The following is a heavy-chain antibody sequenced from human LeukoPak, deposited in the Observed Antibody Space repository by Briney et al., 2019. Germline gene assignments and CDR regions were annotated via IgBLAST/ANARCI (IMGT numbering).Heavy chain of an antibody. V-gene: IGHV1-8*02. CDR2: MNPKSGYT. Sequence: ASVKVSCKTSGYIFTDSDINWVRQATGQGFEWMGWMNPKSGYTGYAQKFQGRVTMTRNTSINTAYMELSSLQSDDTAVYYCARGDHFDFSNGYPNWGQGTLVTVSS. CDR1: GYIFTDSD. D-gene: IGHD3-3*01. CDR3: ARGDHFDFSNGYPN. J-gene: IGHJ1*01.